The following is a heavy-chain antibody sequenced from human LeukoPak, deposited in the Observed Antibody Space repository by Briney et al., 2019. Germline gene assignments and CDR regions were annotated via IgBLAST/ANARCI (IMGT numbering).Heavy chain of an antibody. CDR1: GYSFTNFW. D-gene: IGHD6-19*01. J-gene: IGHJ4*02. V-gene: IGHV5-10-1*04. CDR3: ARRIAVAGHYFDY. Sequence: GESLKISCKGSGYSFTNFWISWVRQMPGKGLEWMGRIDPSDSYTSYSPSFQGQVTISADKSITTAYLQWSRLKAPDTAMYYCARRIAVAGHYFDYWGQGTLVTVSS. CDR2: IDPSDSYT.